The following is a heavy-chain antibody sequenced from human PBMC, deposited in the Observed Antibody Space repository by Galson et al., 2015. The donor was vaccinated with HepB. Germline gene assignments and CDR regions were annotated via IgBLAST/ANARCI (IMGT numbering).Heavy chain of an antibody. J-gene: IGHJ6*02. V-gene: IGHV6-1*01. CDR1: GDSVSSNHAV. CDR3: AYGSDV. CDR2: TYFRAKWHT. Sequence: CAISGDSVSSNHAVWNWIRQSPSRGLEWLGRTYFRAKWHTDYEISVKSRININADISQNQFSLHLSSVTPEDTAVYYCAYGSDVWGQGTTVIVSS.